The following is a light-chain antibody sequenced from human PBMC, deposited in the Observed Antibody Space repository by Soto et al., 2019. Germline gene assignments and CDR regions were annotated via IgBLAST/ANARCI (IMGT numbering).Light chain of an antibody. J-gene: IGKJ5*01. CDR3: QQRSDWPIT. CDR1: QSVSRF. Sequence: EVVLTQSPATLSLSPGERATLSCRASQSVSRFLAGYQQKPGQASTHLILDAPNRATGIPARCSASGSGTDCTLTISSLESEDSAVYYCQQRSDWPITFGQGTRL. V-gene: IGKV3-11*01. CDR2: DAP.